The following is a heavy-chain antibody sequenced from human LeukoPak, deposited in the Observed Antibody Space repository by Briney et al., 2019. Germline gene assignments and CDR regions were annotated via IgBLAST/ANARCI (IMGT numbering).Heavy chain of an antibody. CDR3: ARVYYDYVWGSSRGRSYYFDY. CDR1: GGSISSYY. V-gene: IGHV4-59*12. CDR2: IYYSGST. D-gene: IGHD3-16*01. J-gene: IGHJ4*02. Sequence: SETLSLTCTVSGGSISSYYWSWIRQPPGKGLEWIGYIYYSGSTNYNPSLKSRVTISVDTSKNQFSLKLSSVTAADTAVYYCARVYYDYVWGSSRGRSYYFDYWGQGTLVTVSS.